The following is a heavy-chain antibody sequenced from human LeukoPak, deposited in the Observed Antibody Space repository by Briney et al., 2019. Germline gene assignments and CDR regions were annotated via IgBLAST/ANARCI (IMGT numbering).Heavy chain of an antibody. CDR1: GGTFSSYA. D-gene: IGHD2-15*01. Sequence: SVTVSCKASGGTFSSYAISWVRQAPGQGLEWMGGIIPIFGTASYAQKFQGRVTITTDESTSTAYMELSSLRSEDTAVYYCAREAYCSGGSCYPRNWFDPWGQGTLVTVSS. J-gene: IGHJ5*02. CDR2: IIPIFGTA. V-gene: IGHV1-69*05. CDR3: AREAYCSGGSCYPRNWFDP.